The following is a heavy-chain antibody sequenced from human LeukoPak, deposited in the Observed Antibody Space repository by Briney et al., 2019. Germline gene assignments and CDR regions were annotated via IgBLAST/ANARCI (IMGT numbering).Heavy chain of an antibody. CDR1: GYTFTIYY. J-gene: IGHJ4*02. Sequence: ASVKVSCKSSGYTFTIYYMHWVRQAPGQGLEWMGIINPSGGSTSYAQKFQGRVTMTRDTSTSTVYMELSSLRSEDTAVYYCAREIATLPDYYDSSGPGDYWGQGTLVTVSS. CDR3: AREIATLPDYYDSSGPGDY. CDR2: INPSGGST. D-gene: IGHD3-22*01. V-gene: IGHV1-46*01.